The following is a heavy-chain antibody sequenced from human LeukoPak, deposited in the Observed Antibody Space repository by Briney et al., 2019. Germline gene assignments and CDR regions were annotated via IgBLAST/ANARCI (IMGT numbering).Heavy chain of an antibody. Sequence: GASVKVSCKASGYTFTGYYMHWVRQAPGQGLEWMGWINPNSGGTNYAQKFQGRVTMTRDTSISTAYMELRRLRSDDTAVYYCARAPYCGGDCYEYPQDYWGQGTLVTVSS. CDR3: ARAPYCGGDCYEYPQDY. D-gene: IGHD2-21*02. V-gene: IGHV1-2*02. J-gene: IGHJ4*02. CDR2: INPNSGGT. CDR1: GYTFTGYY.